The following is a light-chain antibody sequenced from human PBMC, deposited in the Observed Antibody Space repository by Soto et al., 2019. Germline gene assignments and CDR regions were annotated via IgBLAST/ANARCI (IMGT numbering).Light chain of an antibody. CDR2: AES. CDR1: QGIAGS. CDR3: QQVKSYPRT. Sequence: MHLSLSPSFGSGSVVDIGSASCLASQGIAGSLAWYQQKPGKPPKLLIYAESTLQSGVPSRFSGSGSGTRGTLTISSLQPQDFATYYCQQVKSYPRTFGGGTKVDI. J-gene: IGKJ4*01. V-gene: IGKV1-9*01.